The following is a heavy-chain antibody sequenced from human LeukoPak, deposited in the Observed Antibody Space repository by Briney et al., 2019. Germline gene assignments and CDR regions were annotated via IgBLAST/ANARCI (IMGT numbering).Heavy chain of an antibody. Sequence: GESLKISCKGSGYSFTSYWIGWVRQMPGKGLEWMGIIYPGDSDTRYSPSFQGQVTISADTSIPTAYLQWRSLKASDTAMYYCARLLAAAGQGNWFDPWGQGTLVTVSS. V-gene: IGHV5-51*01. CDR3: ARLLAAAGQGNWFDP. D-gene: IGHD6-13*01. J-gene: IGHJ5*02. CDR2: IYPGDSDT. CDR1: GYSFTSYW.